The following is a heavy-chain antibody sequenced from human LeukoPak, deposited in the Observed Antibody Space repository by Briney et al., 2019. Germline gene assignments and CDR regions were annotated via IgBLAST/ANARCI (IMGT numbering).Heavy chain of an antibody. J-gene: IGHJ6*03. CDR2: VNHSGST. Sequence: SETLSLTCAVYGGSFSGYYWSWIRQPPGKGLEWIGEVNHSGSTNYNPSLKSRVTISVDTSKNQFSLKLSSVTAADTAVYYCARELTVTTLYYYYYYYMDVWGKGTTVTISS. CDR3: ARELTVTTLYYYYYYYMDV. V-gene: IGHV4-34*01. D-gene: IGHD4-17*01. CDR1: GGSFSGYY.